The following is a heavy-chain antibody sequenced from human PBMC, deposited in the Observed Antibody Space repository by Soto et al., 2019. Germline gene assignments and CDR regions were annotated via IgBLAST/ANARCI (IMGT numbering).Heavy chain of an antibody. Sequence: SETLSLTCTVSGGSISSYYWSWIRQPPGKGLEWIGYIYYSGSTNYNPSLKSRVTISVDTSKNQFSLKLSSVTDADTAVYYCAGYCSGGSCYEYYGMDVWGQGTTVTVSS. V-gene: IGHV4-59*01. CDR3: AGYCSGGSCYEYYGMDV. J-gene: IGHJ6*02. CDR1: GGSISSYY. D-gene: IGHD2-15*01. CDR2: IYYSGST.